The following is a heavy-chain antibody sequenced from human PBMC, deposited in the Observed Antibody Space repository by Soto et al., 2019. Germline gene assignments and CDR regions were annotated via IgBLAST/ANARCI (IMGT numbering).Heavy chain of an antibody. CDR1: GYSFTRYG. J-gene: IGHJ6*02. CDR2: ISGYNGKT. D-gene: IGHD3-16*01. V-gene: IGHV1-18*01. CDR3: AREGDRPYYYYGMDV. Sequence: QVQLVQSGNEVKKPGASVNVSCKASGYSFTRYGISWVRQAPGQGLEWMGWISGYNGKTKYAQKLQGRVSMTTDTSTSTAYMELRSLVSDYTAVYYWAREGDRPYYYYGMDVWGQGTTVTVSS.